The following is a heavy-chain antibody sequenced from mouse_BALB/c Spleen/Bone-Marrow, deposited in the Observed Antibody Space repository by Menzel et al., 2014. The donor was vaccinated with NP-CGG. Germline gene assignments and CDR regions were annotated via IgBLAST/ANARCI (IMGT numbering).Heavy chain of an antibody. Sequence: LQESGTVLARPGASVKMSCKASGYTFTSCWMHWVKQRPGQGLEWIGTIYPGHSDTSYNQKFKGKAKLTAVTSTSTAYMEISSLTNEDSAVYFCTRDYGSFMDYWGQGTSVTVS. CDR1: GYTFTSCW. CDR2: IYPGHSDT. V-gene: IGHV1-5*01. J-gene: IGHJ4*01. D-gene: IGHD1-1*01. CDR3: TRDYGSFMDY.